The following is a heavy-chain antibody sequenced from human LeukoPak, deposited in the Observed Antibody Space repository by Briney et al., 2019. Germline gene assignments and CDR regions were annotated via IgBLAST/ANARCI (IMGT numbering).Heavy chain of an antibody. J-gene: IGHJ3*02. Sequence: GRPLRLSCAASGFTFSSYGMHWVRQAPGKGLEWVAVISYDGSNKYYADSVKGRFTISRDNSKNTLYLQMNSLRAEDTAVYYCAKGPYSSSWHDAFDIWGQGTMVTVSS. CDR1: GFTFSSYG. CDR3: AKGPYSSSWHDAFDI. D-gene: IGHD6-13*01. CDR2: ISYDGSNK. V-gene: IGHV3-30*18.